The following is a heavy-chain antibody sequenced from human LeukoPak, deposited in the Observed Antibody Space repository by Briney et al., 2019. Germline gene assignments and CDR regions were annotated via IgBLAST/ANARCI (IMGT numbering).Heavy chain of an antibody. CDR3: ARDQPYIDV. CDR2: IYHSGTT. CDR1: GHSISSGYY. Sequence: SETLSLTCTVSGHSISSGYYWGWIRQPPGKGLEWIGSIYHSGTTYYNPSLKSRVTISVDTTKNQFSLKMSSVTAADTAVYYCARDQPYIDVWGKGTTVTVSS. J-gene: IGHJ6*03. V-gene: IGHV4-38-2*02.